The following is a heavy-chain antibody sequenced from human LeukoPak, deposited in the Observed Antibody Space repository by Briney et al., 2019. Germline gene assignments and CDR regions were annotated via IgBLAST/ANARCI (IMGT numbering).Heavy chain of an antibody. CDR1: RFTFSCYG. J-gene: IGHJ6*02. Sequence: GGSLRLSCEASRFTFSCYGMHWVRQAPGKGWEWVAFRRDVGSNKYYADSVKRRFTISRDNAKNSLYLQMNSLRAEDTALYYCAKDGGKGSLSLLGYYGMDVWGQATTVTVSS. D-gene: IGHD2-8*02. V-gene: IGHV3-30*02. CDR2: RRDVGSNK. CDR3: AKDGGKGSLSLLGYYGMDV.